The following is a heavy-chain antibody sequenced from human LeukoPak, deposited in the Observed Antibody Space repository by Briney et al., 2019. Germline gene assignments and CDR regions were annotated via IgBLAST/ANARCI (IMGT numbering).Heavy chain of an antibody. CDR1: GFTFDDYA. V-gene: IGHV3-9*01. CDR3: AKDTRRYTYYDILTGYNAFDI. Sequence: GGSLRLSCAASGFTFDDYAMHWVRQAPGKGLEWVSGISWNSGSIGYADSVKGRFAISRDNAKNSLYLQMNSLRAEDTALYYCAKDTRRYTYYDILTGYNAFDIWGQGTMVTVSS. D-gene: IGHD3-9*01. J-gene: IGHJ3*02. CDR2: ISWNSGSI.